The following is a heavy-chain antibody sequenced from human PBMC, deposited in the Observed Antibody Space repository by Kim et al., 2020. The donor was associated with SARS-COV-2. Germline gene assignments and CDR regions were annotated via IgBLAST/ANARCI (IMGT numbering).Heavy chain of an antibody. J-gene: IGHJ6*01. Sequence: GGSLRLSCAASDFLFSLYWMHWVRQVPGKGLVWVSRISSDGSSTSYADSVKGRFTISRDNAKNTLYLQMNSPRAEDTAVYFCTRDRHVAGHDYYGLDVWG. D-gene: IGHD3-16*01. CDR1: DFLFSLYW. CDR2: ISSDGSST. V-gene: IGHV3-74*01. CDR3: TRDRHVAGHDYYGLDV.